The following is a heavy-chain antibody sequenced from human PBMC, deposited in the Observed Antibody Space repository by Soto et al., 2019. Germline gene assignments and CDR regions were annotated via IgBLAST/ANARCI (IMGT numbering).Heavy chain of an antibody. CDR3: ARAKGSETSDYYYGMDV. V-gene: IGHV3-30*04. D-gene: IGHD2-15*01. Sequence: GGSLRLSCAASGFTLINYAMYWVRQAPGKXLEWVAVISYDGSNKYYADSVKGRFTISRDNSKHTLYLQMNSLRAEDTAIYYCARAKGSETSDYYYGMDVWGQGTTVTVCS. CDR2: ISYDGSNK. J-gene: IGHJ6*02. CDR1: GFTLINYA.